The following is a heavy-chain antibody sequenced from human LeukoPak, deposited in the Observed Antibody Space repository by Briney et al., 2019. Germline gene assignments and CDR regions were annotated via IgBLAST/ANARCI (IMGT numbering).Heavy chain of an antibody. CDR3: ATDTTDGIRMVVAAPRFDY. CDR2: FDPEDGET. D-gene: IGHD2-15*01. V-gene: IGHV1-24*01. Sequence: ASVKVSCKVSGYTLTELSMHWVRQAPGKELEWMGGFDPEDGETIYAQKFQGRVTMTEDTSTDTAYMELSSLRSEDTAVYYCATDTTDGIRMVVAAPRFDYWGQGTLVTVSS. CDR1: GYTLTELS. J-gene: IGHJ4*02.